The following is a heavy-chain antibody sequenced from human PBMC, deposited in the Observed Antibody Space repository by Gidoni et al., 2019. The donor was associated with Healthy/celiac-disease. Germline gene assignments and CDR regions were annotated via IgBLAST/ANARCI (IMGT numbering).Heavy chain of an antibody. CDR3: ARDDFDWVLLSWGMDV. CDR1: GFPFSSYG. J-gene: IGHJ6*02. D-gene: IGHD3-9*01. CDR2: IGYDGSNR. V-gene: IGHV3-33*01. Sequence: VQLVESGGGVVQPGRSLRLPCPAPGFPFSSYGMHWVRQAPGRGLEWVAVIGYDGSNRYYADSVKGRFTISRDNSKNTLYLQMNSLRAEDTAVYYCARDDFDWVLLSWGMDVWGQGTTVTVSS.